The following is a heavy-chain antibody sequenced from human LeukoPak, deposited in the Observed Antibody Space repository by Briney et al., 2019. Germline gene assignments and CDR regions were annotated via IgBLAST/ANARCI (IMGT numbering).Heavy chain of an antibody. V-gene: IGHV4-59*01. J-gene: IGHJ4*02. CDR3: ARLRQLIL. CDR1: GGPISSYY. Sequence: SETLSLTCTVSGGPISSYYWSWIRQPPGKGLEWIGYIYYSGSTNYNPSLKSRATISVDTSKNQFSLKLSSVTVADTAVYYCARLRQLILWGQGTLVTVSS. CDR2: IYYSGST. D-gene: IGHD5-18*01.